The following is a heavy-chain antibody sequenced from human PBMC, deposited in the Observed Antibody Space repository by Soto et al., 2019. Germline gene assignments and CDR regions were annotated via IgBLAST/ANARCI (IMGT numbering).Heavy chain of an antibody. V-gene: IGHV3-23*01. CDR3: AKGSRGYTGYVFDY. CDR2: ISGSGSTA. Sequence: EVQLLESGGGLVQPGGSLRLSCAASGFSFGGYAMSRVRQAPGKGLEWVSSISGSGSTAYYADSVRGRFTISRDNSESRVYLQMSSLRVEDTAVYYCAKGSRGYTGYVFDYWGQGTLASVSS. CDR1: GFSFGGYA. J-gene: IGHJ4*02. D-gene: IGHD5-12*01.